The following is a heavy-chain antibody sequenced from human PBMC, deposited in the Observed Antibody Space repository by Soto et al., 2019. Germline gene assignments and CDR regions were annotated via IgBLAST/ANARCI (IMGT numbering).Heavy chain of an antibody. D-gene: IGHD3-22*01. CDR2: IGGSGGTT. CDR1: GFTFSNYA. J-gene: IGHJ3*02. CDR3: AKVYSDSSGYYYPDAFDI. V-gene: IGHV3-23*01. Sequence: EVQLLESGGGLVQPGGSLRLSCAASGFTFSNYAMSWVRQAPGKGLEWVSDIGGSGGTTYSSHSVKGRFTISRDKSKNTXSLQMNSLRAEDTAVYYCAKVYSDSSGYYYPDAFDIWGQGTMVTVSS.